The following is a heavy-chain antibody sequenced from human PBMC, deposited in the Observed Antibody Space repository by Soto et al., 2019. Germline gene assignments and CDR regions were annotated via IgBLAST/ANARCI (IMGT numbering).Heavy chain of an antibody. J-gene: IGHJ4*02. CDR2: IDPSDSQT. Sequence: PGESLTISRKGSGYSYAGYWLTWVRQTPWKGLEWMGRIDPSDSQTYYSPSFRGHVTISATKSITTVFLQWSSLRASDTAMYYCARQIYESDTGPNCHYYFDAWGQGSPVTVSS. CDR1: GYSYAGYW. CDR3: ARQIYESDTGPNCHYYFDA. V-gene: IGHV5-10-1*01. D-gene: IGHD5-18*01.